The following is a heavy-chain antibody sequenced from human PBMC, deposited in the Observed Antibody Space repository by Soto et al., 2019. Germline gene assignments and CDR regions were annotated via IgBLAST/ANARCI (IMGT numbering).Heavy chain of an antibody. CDR3: ARLLYSGGGYVDY. D-gene: IGHD6-19*01. Sequence: EVQLVESGGGVVRPGGSLRLSCAGSGFTFDDYGMSWVRQAPGKGLEWVSSINWNGGSTGYADSVKGRVTISRDNAKDSLYLQMSSRRGEETALYYCARLLYSGGGYVDYWGRGTLVIVSS. J-gene: IGHJ4*02. CDR2: INWNGGST. CDR1: GFTFDDYG. V-gene: IGHV3-20*04.